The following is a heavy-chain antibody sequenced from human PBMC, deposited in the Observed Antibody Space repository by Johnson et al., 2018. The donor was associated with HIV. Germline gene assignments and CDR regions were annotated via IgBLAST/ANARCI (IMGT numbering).Heavy chain of an antibody. J-gene: IGHJ3*02. CDR2: ISYDGSIT. Sequence: MQLVESGGGVVRPGGSLRLSCAASGFTFDDYGMSWVRQAPGKGLEWVAVISYDGSITYYADSVKGRCTISRDNDKSSVYMQMNNLRAEDTAVDYCASGVYSSSWSWDVAFDIWGQGTMVTVSS. CDR3: ASGVYSSSWSWDVAFDI. V-gene: IGHV3-20*04. D-gene: IGHD6-13*01. CDR1: GFTFDDYG.